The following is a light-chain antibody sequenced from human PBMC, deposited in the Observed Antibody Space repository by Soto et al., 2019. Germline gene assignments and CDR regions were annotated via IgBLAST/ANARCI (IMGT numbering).Light chain of an antibody. CDR1: QSVSSW. CDR3: QQYNSYPS. V-gene: IGKV1-5*03. Sequence: DIQMTQSPSTLSASVGDRVTITCRASQSVSSWLAWYQQKPGKAPKLLISKASTLESGVPSRFSGSESGTEFTLTIRSLQPDDFATYYCQQYNSYPSFGQGTKLEIK. CDR2: KAS. J-gene: IGKJ2*01.